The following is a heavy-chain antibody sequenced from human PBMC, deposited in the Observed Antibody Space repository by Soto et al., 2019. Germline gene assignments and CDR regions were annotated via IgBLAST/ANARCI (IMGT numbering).Heavy chain of an antibody. CDR2: IYYSGSI. D-gene: IGHD3-22*01. V-gene: IGHV4-39*01. CDR3: VRYSPYYYDSSGYYSQAYYFDY. J-gene: IGHJ4*02. Sequence: PSGTLSLTCTVSGGSISSSSYYWGWIRQPPGKGLEWIGSIYYSGSIYYNPSLKSRVTISVDTSKNQFSLKLSSVTAADTAVYYCVRYSPYYYDSSGYYSQAYYFDYWGQGTLVTVSS. CDR1: GGSISSSSYY.